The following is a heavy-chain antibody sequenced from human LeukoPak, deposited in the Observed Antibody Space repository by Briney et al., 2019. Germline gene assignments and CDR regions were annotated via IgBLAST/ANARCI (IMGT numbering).Heavy chain of an antibody. CDR1: GFTVSNTF. CDR2: IYCVGTT. V-gene: IGHV3-53*01. J-gene: IGHJ4*02. CDR3: ARGSGWLDY. D-gene: IGHD6-19*01. Sequence: PGGSLRLTCAASGFTVSNTFMSWVRQAPGKGLEWISVIYCVGTTYYEASVKGRFTISRDNSKNTLYLQMNSLRAEDTAVYYCARGSGWLDYWGQGTLVTVSS.